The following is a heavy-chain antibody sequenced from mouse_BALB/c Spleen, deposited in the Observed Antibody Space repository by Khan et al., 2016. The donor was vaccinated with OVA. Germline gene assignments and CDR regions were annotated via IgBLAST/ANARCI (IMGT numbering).Heavy chain of an antibody. CDR1: GFSLSTYG. D-gene: IGHD2-14*01. J-gene: IGHJ3*01. CDR3: ARNSYMYDFTY. Sequence: QVQLKESGPGLVQPSQSLSITCTVSGFSLSTYGVHWVRQSPGKGLEWLGLIWSGGNTDYNAAFISRLSISKDNSKSQVFFNMNSLQPDDTAMYDCARNSYMYDFTYWGQGTLVTVSA. V-gene: IGHV2-2*01. CDR2: IWSGGNT.